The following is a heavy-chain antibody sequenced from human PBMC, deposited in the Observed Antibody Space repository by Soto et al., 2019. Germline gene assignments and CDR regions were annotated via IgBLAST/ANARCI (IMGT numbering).Heavy chain of an antibody. CDR1: GGTFSRYT. D-gene: IGHD2-15*01. CDR3: ASHFTGVLVLGASPPGGDNYGWDV. V-gene: IGHV1-69*02. J-gene: IGHJ6*02. CDR2: IIPILDIP. Sequence: QVQLVQSGAEVKKPGSSVKVSCKASGGTFSRYTISWVRQAPGQGLEWMGRIIPILDIPNYAQNFQGRVTITADKPTGTAYVELSSLRSDDTAVYYCASHFTGVLVLGASPPGGDNYGWDVWGQGTTVTVSS.